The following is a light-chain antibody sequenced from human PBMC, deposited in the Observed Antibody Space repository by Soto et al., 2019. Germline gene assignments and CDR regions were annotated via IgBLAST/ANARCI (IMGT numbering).Light chain of an antibody. CDR1: KLGDKY. CDR2: HDT. CDR3: QAWDSSTAV. V-gene: IGLV3-1*01. J-gene: IGLJ2*01. Sequence: SYELTQPPSVSVSSGKTASIPCSGDKLGDKYACWYQQKPGQSPVLVIYHDTKRPSGIPERFSGSNSGNTATLTISGTQAMDEADYYCQAWDSSTAVFGGGTKLTVL.